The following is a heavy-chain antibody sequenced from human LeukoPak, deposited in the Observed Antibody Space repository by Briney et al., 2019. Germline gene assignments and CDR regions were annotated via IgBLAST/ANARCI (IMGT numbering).Heavy chain of an antibody. CDR2: ISYDGSNK. J-gene: IGHJ5*02. CDR1: GFTFSSYA. D-gene: IGHD6-19*01. V-gene: IGHV3-30*04. Sequence: GGSLRLSCAASGFTFSSYAMHWVRQAPGKGLEWVAVISYDGSNKYYADSVKGRFTISRDNAKNTLYLQMNSLRAEDTAVYYCARGADTGYSSDSWGQGTLVTVSS. CDR3: ARGADTGYSSDS.